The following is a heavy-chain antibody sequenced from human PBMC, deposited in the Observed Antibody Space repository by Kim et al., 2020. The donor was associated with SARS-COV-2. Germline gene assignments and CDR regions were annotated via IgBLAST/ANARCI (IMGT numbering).Heavy chain of an antibody. D-gene: IGHD4-17*01. CDR3: AVGNDDYGDYGGYSYYYYGMDV. CDR2: IYYSGST. V-gene: IGHV4-39*01. CDR1: GGSISSSSYY. J-gene: IGHJ6*02. Sequence: SETLSLTCTVSGGSISSSSYYWGWIRQPPGMGLEWIGSIYYSGSTYYNPSLKSRVTISVDTSKNQFSLKLSSVTAADTAVYYCAVGNDDYGDYGGYSYYYYGMDVWGQGTTVTVSS.